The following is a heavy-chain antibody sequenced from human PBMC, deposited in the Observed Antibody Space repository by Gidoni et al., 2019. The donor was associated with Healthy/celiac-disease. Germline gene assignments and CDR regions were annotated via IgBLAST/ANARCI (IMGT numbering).Heavy chain of an antibody. V-gene: IGHV3-33*01. J-gene: IGHJ4*02. Sequence: QVQLVESGGGVVQPGRSLRLSCAASGFTFSSYGMHWVRQAPGKGLEWVAVIWYDGSNKYYADSVKGRFTISRDNSKNTLYLQMNSLRAEDTAVYYCARTYYDSSGYSPPFDYWGQGTLVTVSS. CDR1: GFTFSSYG. D-gene: IGHD3-22*01. CDR3: ARTYYDSSGYSPPFDY. CDR2: IWYDGSNK.